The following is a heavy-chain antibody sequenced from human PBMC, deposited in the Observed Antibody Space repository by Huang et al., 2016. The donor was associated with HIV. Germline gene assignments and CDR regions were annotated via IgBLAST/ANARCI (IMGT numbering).Heavy chain of an antibody. V-gene: IGHV3-30*18. D-gene: IGHD1-26*01. Sequence: QVQLVESGGGVVQPGRSLRLSCAAFGFTFNKFDMHWVRQAPGKGLEWVASISYDGSSKQHADSVKGRFTISRDNSKNTVYLQMNSLRVEDTAVYYCAKDGRGSGTYYDYFEYWGQGTLVTVSS. J-gene: IGHJ4*02. CDR3: AKDGRGSGTYYDYFEY. CDR2: ISYDGSSK. CDR1: GFTFNKFD.